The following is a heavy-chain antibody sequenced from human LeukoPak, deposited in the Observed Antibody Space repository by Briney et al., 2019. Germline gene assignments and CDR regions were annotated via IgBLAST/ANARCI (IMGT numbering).Heavy chain of an antibody. V-gene: IGHV2-70*04. CDR2: IDWDDDK. CDR1: GFSLSTTTMR. J-gene: IGHJ4*02. Sequence: SGPALVKPTQTLTLTCTFSGFSLSTTTMRVNWIRQPPGKALEWLARIDWDDDKFYSTSLKTRLTISKDTSKNQVVLTMTNMDPVDTATYYCARMAGSGYYCDSWGQGTLVTVSP. D-gene: IGHD3-22*01. CDR3: ARMAGSGYYCDS.